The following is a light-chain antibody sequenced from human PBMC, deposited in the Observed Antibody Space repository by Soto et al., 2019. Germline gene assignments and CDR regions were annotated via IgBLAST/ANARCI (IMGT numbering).Light chain of an antibody. V-gene: IGLV1-44*01. CDR3: AAWDDSLNGWV. J-gene: IGLJ3*02. CDR2: SNN. CDR1: SSNIGSNT. Sequence: QSVLTQPPSASGTPGQRVTISCSGSSSNIGSNTVNWYQQLPGTAPKLLIYSNNQRPSGVPDRFSGSKSGTSASLAISGLQYEDEDDYYCAAWDDSLNGWVFGGGTKLTVL.